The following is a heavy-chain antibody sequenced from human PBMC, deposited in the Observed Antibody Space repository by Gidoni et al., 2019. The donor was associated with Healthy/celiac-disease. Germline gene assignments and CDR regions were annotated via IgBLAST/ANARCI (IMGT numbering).Heavy chain of an antibody. CDR2: ISGSGGRT. D-gene: IGHD3-22*01. J-gene: IGHJ4*02. Sequence: EVQLLESGGGLVQPGGSLRLSGAASGFTFSRYAMSWVGHAPGKGLEWVSVISGSGGRTYYADSVKGRFTISRDNSTNTLYRQMNSLRAEDTAVYYCAKSFYDSSGRLDYWGQGTLVTVSS. V-gene: IGHV3-23*01. CDR1: GFTFSRYA. CDR3: AKSFYDSSGRLDY.